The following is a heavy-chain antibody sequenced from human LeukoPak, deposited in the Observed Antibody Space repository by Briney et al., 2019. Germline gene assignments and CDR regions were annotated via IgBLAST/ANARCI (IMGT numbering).Heavy chain of an antibody. D-gene: IGHD3-9*01. CDR2: MNPTTGNT. CDR3: ARGGYEILTAYGEIDY. V-gene: IGHV1-8*02. Sequence: GASVKVSCKASGYTFSNYDIHWVRQATGQGLEWMGWMNPTTGNTGFAQKFRGRVAMTRDTSISTAFMELSSLKSEDTAVYYCARGGYEILTAYGEIDYWGQGALVTVSS. J-gene: IGHJ4*02. CDR1: GYTFSNYD.